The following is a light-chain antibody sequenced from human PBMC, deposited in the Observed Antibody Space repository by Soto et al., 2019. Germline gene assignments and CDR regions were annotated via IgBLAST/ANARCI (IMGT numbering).Light chain of an antibody. Sequence: EIVLTQSPGTLSMSPGERATLSCRASQSISSNYLAWYQQKPGQAPRLLISGASSRATGIPDRFSGSGSGTEFTLSISRLEAEDFAVYYCQQYRSSPRTFGQGNKVEFK. CDR3: QQYRSSPRT. J-gene: IGKJ1*01. V-gene: IGKV3-20*01. CDR1: QSISSNY. CDR2: GAS.